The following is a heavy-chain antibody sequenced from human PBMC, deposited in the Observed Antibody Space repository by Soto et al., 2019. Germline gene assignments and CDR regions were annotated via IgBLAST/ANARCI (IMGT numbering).Heavy chain of an antibody. CDR1: GGSFSAYY. D-gene: IGHD6-6*01. V-gene: IGHV4-34*01. Sequence: LSLTCAVYGGSFSAYYWSWIRQPPGKGLEWIGEINHSGSTNYNPSLKSRVTISVDTSKNQFSLKLSSVIAADTAVYYCARTSKFEYWGQGTLVTVSS. J-gene: IGHJ4*02. CDR3: ARTSKFEY. CDR2: INHSGST.